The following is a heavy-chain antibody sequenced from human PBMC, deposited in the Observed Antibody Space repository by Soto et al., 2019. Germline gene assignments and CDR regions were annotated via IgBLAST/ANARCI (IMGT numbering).Heavy chain of an antibody. D-gene: IGHD3-22*01. CDR2: ISAYNGNT. CDR1: GYTFTSYG. CDR3: ARQDYYDSSGERAALDY. Sequence: QVQLVQSGAEVKKPGASVKVSCKASGYTFTSYGISWVRQAPGQGLEWMGWISAYNGNTNYAQKLQGRVTMTTETCKSTAYLELRSRRSDDTAVYYCARQDYYDSSGERAALDYWGQGTLGPVSS. J-gene: IGHJ4*02. V-gene: IGHV1-18*01.